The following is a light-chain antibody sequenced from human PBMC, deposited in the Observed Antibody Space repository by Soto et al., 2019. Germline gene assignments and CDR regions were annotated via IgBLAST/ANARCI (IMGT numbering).Light chain of an antibody. Sequence: DIQMTQSPSTLSASVGDRVTITCRASQSISSWLAWYQQRPGKAPKLLIYKASSLQSGVPSRFSGSGSGTEFTLTITSLQPDDFATYYCQQYNNYWTFGQGTKVK. CDR1: QSISSW. CDR2: KAS. V-gene: IGKV1-5*03. CDR3: QQYNNYWT. J-gene: IGKJ1*01.